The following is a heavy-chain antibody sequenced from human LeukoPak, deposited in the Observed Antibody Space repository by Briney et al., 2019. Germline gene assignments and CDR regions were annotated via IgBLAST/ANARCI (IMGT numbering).Heavy chain of an antibody. V-gene: IGHV1-2*02. CDR1: GYTFTGYY. J-gene: IGHJ3*02. D-gene: IGHD3-22*01. CDR2: INPNSGGT. Sequence: ASVKVSCKASGYTFTGYYMHWVRQAPGQGLEWMGWINPNSGGTNYAQKFQGRVTMTRDTSISTAYMELSRLRSDDTAVYYCAVIQDSGYDAFDIWGQGTMVTVSS. CDR3: AVIQDSGYDAFDI.